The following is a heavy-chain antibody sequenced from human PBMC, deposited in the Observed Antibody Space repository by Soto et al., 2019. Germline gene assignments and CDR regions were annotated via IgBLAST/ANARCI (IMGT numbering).Heavy chain of an antibody. CDR1: GGPFNNHA. CDR2: VIPTLATA. Sequence: QVQLVQSGAEVKKPGSSVKVSCKTSGGPFNNHAINWVRQAPGQGLEWVGLVIPTLATADYAQKFQGRVIMTADEVTNTAYMELSSLRSDDTGVYYCASDYGEIDAFDIWGQGTLVTVSS. CDR3: ASDYGEIDAFDI. J-gene: IGHJ3*02. D-gene: IGHD4-17*01. V-gene: IGHV1-69*01.